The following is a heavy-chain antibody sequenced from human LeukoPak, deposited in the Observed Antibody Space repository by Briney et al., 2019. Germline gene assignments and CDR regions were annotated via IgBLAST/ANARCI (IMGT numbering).Heavy chain of an antibody. Sequence: SVTVSFTASAGTFSSYAISWVRQAPGPGLEWMGGIIPMLGIANYAKKFQGRVTITADKSTSTAYMELSSLRSEDTAVYYCPRDPLYGSGRDVWFDPWGEGTLVTVSS. V-gene: IGHV1-69*04. CDR1: AGTFSSYA. CDR2: IIPMLGIA. D-gene: IGHD3-10*01. J-gene: IGHJ5*02. CDR3: PRDPLYGSGRDVWFDP.